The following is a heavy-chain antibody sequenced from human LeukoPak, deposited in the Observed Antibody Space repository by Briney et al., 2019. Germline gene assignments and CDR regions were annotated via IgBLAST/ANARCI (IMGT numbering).Heavy chain of an antibody. J-gene: IGHJ4*02. D-gene: IGHD4-17*01. Sequence: GGSLRLSCAASGFNFGSHWMTWVRQAPGMGLEWVANKKQDGSEKYYVDSVKGRFTISRDNAKNSLYLQMNSLRVEDTAVYYCARLRVRPSQMTTVSTFDNWGQGTLVTVSS. CDR1: GFNFGSHW. CDR2: KKQDGSEK. CDR3: ARLRVRPSQMTTVSTFDN. V-gene: IGHV3-7*01.